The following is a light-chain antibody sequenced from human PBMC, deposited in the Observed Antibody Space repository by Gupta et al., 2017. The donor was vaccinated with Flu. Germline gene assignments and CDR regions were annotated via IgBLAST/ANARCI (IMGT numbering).Light chain of an antibody. CDR3: SSYISGSTLV. Sequence: QSALTQPASVSGSPGQSITISCTGTSSDIGSYNYVSWYQQHPGQAPKLVIYGVTNRPSGVSNRFSASKSGDTASLTISGLQADDEADYYCSSYISGSTLVFGGGTKLTVL. CDR1: SSDIGSYNY. V-gene: IGLV2-14*01. CDR2: GVT. J-gene: IGLJ2*01.